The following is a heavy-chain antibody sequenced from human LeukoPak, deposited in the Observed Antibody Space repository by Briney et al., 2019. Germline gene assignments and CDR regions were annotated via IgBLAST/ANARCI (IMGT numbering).Heavy chain of an antibody. CDR2: IYTSGST. D-gene: IGHD6-13*01. CDR1: GGSISSYY. CDR3: AREGVAYSSSLDFDY. Sequence: SETLSLTCTVSGGSISSYYWSWIRQPAGKGLEWIGRIYTSGSTNYNPSLKSRVTMSVDTSKNQFSLKLSSVTAAHTAVYYCAREGVAYSSSLDFDYWGQGTLVTVSS. V-gene: IGHV4-4*07. J-gene: IGHJ4*02.